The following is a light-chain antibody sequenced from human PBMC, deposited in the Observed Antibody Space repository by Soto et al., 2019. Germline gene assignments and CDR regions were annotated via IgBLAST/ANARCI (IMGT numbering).Light chain of an antibody. CDR2: DAS. CDR3: QQYDNLPLT. J-gene: IGKJ4*01. CDR1: QDISNY. Sequence: DIQMTQSPSSLSASVGDRVTITCLASQDISNYLNWYQQKPGKAPKLLIYDASNLETGVPSRFSGSGSGTDFNFTISSLQTEDIATYYCQQYDNLPLTFGGGTKVEIK. V-gene: IGKV1-33*01.